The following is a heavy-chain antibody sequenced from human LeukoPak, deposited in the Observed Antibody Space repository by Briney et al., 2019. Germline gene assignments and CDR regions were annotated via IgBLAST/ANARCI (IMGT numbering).Heavy chain of an antibody. D-gene: IGHD3-22*01. CDR2: ISAYNGNT. J-gene: IGHJ4*02. CDR3: ARSPPYYYDSSGYPSHFDY. V-gene: IGHV1-18*01. CDR1: GYTFTSYG. Sequence: ASVKVSCKASGYTFTSYGISWVRQAPGQGLEWMGWISAYNGNTNYAQKLQGRVTMTTDTSTSTAYMELRSLRSDDTAVYYCARSPPYYYDSSGYPSHFDYWGQGTLVTVSS.